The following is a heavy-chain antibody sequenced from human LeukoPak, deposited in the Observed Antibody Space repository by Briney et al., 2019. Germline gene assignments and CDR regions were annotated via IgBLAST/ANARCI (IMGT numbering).Heavy chain of an antibody. Sequence: ASVKVSCKASGGTFSSYAISWVRQAPRQGLEWMGGIIPIFGTANYAQKFQGRVTITTDESTSTAYMELSSLRSEDTAVYYCASDREYCSGGSCPRRFDYWGQGTLVTVSS. CDR2: IIPIFGTA. J-gene: IGHJ4*02. CDR3: ASDREYCSGGSCPRRFDY. CDR1: GGTFSSYA. D-gene: IGHD2-15*01. V-gene: IGHV1-69*05.